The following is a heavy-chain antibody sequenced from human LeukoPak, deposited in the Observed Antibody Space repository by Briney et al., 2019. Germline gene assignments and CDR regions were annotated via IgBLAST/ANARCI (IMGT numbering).Heavy chain of an antibody. CDR1: GGSFSGYY. J-gene: IGHJ4*02. Sequence: SETLSLTCAVYGGSFSGYYWSWIRQPPGKGLEWIGEINHSGSTNYNPSLKSRVTISVDTSKNQFSLKVNSVTAADTAVYYCARGGGWGNWNDAVDYWGQGTLVTVSS. D-gene: IGHD1-1*01. CDR2: INHSGST. V-gene: IGHV4-34*01. CDR3: ARGGGWGNWNDAVDY.